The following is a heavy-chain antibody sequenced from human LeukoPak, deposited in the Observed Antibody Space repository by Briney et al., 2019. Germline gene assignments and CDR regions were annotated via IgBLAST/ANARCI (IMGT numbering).Heavy chain of an antibody. CDR2: INWNGGST. D-gene: IGHD3-3*01. CDR1: GFTFDDYG. V-gene: IGHV3-20*04. CDR3: ARNYYDFWSGYYPFDY. Sequence: GGSLRLSCAASGFTFDDYGMSWVRQAPGKGLEWVSGINWNGGSTGYADSVKGRFTISRDNAKNSLYLQMNSLRAEDTALYYCARNYYDFWSGYYPFDYWGQGTPVTVSS. J-gene: IGHJ4*02.